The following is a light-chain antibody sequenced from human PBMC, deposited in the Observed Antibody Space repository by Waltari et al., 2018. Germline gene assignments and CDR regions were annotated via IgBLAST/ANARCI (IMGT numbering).Light chain of an antibody. V-gene: IGKV1-5*01. CDR1: HTIRGW. CDR3: QQYSSFST. CDR2: DAS. J-gene: IGKJ1*01. Sequence: DIQMTQSPSMLPASVGDRLTSTCRASHTIRGWLAWYQLKPGLAPKLLIYDASNLGGGVPSRFSGSGFGTNFTLTISSLQPDDFATYYCQQYSSFSTFGLGTKV.